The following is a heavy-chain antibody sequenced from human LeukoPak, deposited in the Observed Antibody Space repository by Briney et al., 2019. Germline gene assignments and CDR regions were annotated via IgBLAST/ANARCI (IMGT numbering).Heavy chain of an antibody. V-gene: IGHV5-51*01. CDR2: IYPGDSDT. CDR3: ARHPRGYSSGWYFDY. J-gene: IGHJ4*02. Sequence: GESLKISCQGSGYSFTSYWIGWVRQMPGKGLEWMGIIYPGDSDTRYSPSFQGQVTISADKSISTAYLQWSSLKASDTAMYYCARHPRGYSSGWYFDYWGQGTLVTVSS. D-gene: IGHD6-19*01. CDR1: GYSFTSYW.